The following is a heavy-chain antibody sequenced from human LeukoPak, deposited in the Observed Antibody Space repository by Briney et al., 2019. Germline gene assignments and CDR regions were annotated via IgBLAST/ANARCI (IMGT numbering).Heavy chain of an antibody. D-gene: IGHD3-10*01. Sequence: ASVKVSCKASGYTFTGYYMHWVRQAPGQGLEWMGRINPNSGGTNYAQKFQGRVTMTRDTSISTAYMELSRLRSDATAVYYCARNMVRGVIIAYDAFDIWGQGTMVTVSS. J-gene: IGHJ3*02. CDR2: INPNSGGT. CDR3: ARNMVRGVIIAYDAFDI. CDR1: GYTFTGYY. V-gene: IGHV1-2*06.